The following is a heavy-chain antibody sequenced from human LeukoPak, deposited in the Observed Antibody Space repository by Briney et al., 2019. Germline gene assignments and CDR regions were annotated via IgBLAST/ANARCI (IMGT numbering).Heavy chain of an antibody. CDR2: ISSSSSYT. V-gene: IGHV3-11*06. D-gene: IGHD5-12*01. CDR1: GFTFSDYY. J-gene: IGHJ4*02. Sequence: PGGSLRLSCAASGFTFSDYYMSWIRQAPGKGLEWVSYISSSSSYTNYADSVKGRFTISRDNAENSLYLQMNSLRAEDTAVYYCARLGWATAPLDYWGQGTLVTVSS. CDR3: ARLGWATAPLDY.